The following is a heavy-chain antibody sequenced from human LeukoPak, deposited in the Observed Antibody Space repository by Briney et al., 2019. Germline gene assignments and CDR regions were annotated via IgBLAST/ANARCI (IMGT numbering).Heavy chain of an antibody. CDR1: GYSFTSYW. Sequence: GESLKISCKGSGYSFTSYWIGGVRQMPGKGLEWMGIIYPGDSDTRYGPSFQGQVTISADKSISTAYLQWSSLKASDTAMYYCARLWSEDDIVVVPAALYYYMDVWGKGTTVTVSS. CDR2: IYPGDSDT. D-gene: IGHD2-2*01. CDR3: ARLWSEDDIVVVPAALYYYMDV. J-gene: IGHJ6*03. V-gene: IGHV5-51*01.